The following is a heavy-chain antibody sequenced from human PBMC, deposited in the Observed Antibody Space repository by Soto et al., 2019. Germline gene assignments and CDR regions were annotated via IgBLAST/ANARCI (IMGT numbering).Heavy chain of an antibody. CDR1: GGSISSYY. Sequence: SETLSLTCTVSGGSISSYYWSWIRQPPGKGLEWIGYIYYSGSTNYNPSLKSRVTISVDTSKNQFSLKLSSVTAADTAVYYCARGEQDKAMANFDYWGQGTLVTVSS. CDR2: IYYSGST. CDR3: ARGEQDKAMANFDY. J-gene: IGHJ4*02. D-gene: IGHD5-18*01. V-gene: IGHV4-59*01.